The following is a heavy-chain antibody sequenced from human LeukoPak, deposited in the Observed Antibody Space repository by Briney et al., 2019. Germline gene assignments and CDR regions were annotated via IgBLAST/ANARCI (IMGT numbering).Heavy chain of an antibody. J-gene: IGHJ4*02. D-gene: IGHD5-24*01. Sequence: GGSLRLSCAASGLTFSSYAMHWVRQAPGKGLEWVAVISYDGSNKYYADSVKGRFTISRDNSKNTLYLQMNSLRAEDTAVYYCASNKRWTELDYWGQGTLVTVSS. V-gene: IGHV3-30-3*01. CDR2: ISYDGSNK. CDR1: GLTFSSYA. CDR3: ASNKRWTELDY.